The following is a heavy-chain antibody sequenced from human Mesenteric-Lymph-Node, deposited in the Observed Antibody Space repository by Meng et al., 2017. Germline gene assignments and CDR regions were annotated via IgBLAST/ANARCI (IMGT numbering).Heavy chain of an antibody. CDR3: ARELSYGSGSWDP. V-gene: IGHV3-49*03. Sequence: GGSLRLSCTAFGFTFDDYAMSWFRQAPGKGLEWVGFIRSKAHGGRTEYGASVKGRFTISGDDSETIVYLQMNSLKTEDTAVYYCARELSYGSGSWDPWGHGTRVTVSS. J-gene: IGHJ5*02. CDR1: GFTFDDYA. D-gene: IGHD3-10*01. CDR2: IRSKAHGGRT.